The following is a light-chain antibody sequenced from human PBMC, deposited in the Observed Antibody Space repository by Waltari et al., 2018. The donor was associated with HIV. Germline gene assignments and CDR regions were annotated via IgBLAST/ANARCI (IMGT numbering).Light chain of an antibody. CDR3: QSHDSSLSGYV. CDR1: SPNLGAGYQ. CDR2: GTS. J-gene: IGLJ1*01. Sequence: QSVLTKPPSVSGAPVPRVTISCPGPSPNLGAGYQVHWYQQLPRTAPKLLIYGTSNRPSGVPDRFSGSKSGTSASLAITGLQAEDEADYHCQSHDSSLSGYVFGTGTKVTVL. V-gene: IGLV1-40*01.